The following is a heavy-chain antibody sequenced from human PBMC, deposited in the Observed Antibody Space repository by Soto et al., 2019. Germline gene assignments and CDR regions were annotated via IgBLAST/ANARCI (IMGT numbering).Heavy chain of an antibody. J-gene: IGHJ5*02. CDR2: IYYSGST. CDR1: GGSISSGGYY. V-gene: IGHV4-31*03. D-gene: IGHD6-13*01. CDR3: AASSSWAHNWFDP. Sequence: QVQLQESGPGLVKPSQTLSLTCTVSGGSISSGGYYWSWIRQHPGKGLEWIGYIYYSGSTYYNPSLKSRVTISVDTSKNQFSLKLSSMTAADTAVYYCAASSSWAHNWFDPWGQGTLVTVSS.